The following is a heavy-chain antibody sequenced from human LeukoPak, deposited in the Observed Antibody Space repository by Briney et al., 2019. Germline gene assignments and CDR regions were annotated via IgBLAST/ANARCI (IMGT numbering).Heavy chain of an antibody. CDR3: AKVRTVYYYLDV. J-gene: IGHJ6*03. CDR1: GFTFSSYW. V-gene: IGHV3-74*01. Sequence: PGGSLRLSCTASGFTFSSYWWHWVRQAPGKGLVWVSRINIDGSGTTYADSVKGRFTVSRDNAKNSLYLQMNSLRAEDTAVYYCAKVRTVYYYLDVWGKGTTLTVSS. CDR2: INIDGSGT.